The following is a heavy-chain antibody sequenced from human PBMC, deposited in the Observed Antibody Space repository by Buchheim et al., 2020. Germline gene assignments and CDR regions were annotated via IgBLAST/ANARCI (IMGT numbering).Heavy chain of an antibody. Sequence: EVQLVQSGAEVKKPGESLRISCKGSGYSFTSYWISWVRQMPGKGLEWMGRIDPSDSYTNYSPSFQGHATIPADTSISTAYLQWSSLKASDTAMYYCARRAPLAAAGTYYYYYGMDVWGQGTT. CDR2: IDPSDSYT. CDR3: ARRAPLAAAGTYYYYYGMDV. D-gene: IGHD6-13*01. V-gene: IGHV5-10-1*03. CDR1: GYSFTSYW. J-gene: IGHJ6*02.